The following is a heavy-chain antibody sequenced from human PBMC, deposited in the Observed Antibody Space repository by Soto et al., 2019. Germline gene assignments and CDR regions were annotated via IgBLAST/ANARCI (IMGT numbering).Heavy chain of an antibody. CDR1: ADTFNSYS. V-gene: IGHV1-69*01. J-gene: IGHJ5*02. D-gene: IGHD4-17*01. CDR2: ITPVFGTA. CDR3: ARSLEGTTVTNWFDP. Sequence: QVQLVQSGAEVKKPGSSVKVSCKASADTFNSYSLSWLRQAPGQRLAWMGGITPVFGTADYAQSFEDRLTITADDSTSTVYMELSSLRSDDPAVYYCARSLEGTTVTNWFDPWGQGALCTVSA.